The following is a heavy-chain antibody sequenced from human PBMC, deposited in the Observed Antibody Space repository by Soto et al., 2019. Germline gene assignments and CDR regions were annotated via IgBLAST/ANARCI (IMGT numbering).Heavy chain of an antibody. Sequence: EVLLVESGGGVVQPGGSLRISCAASGFTLNNYWMHWVRQAPGKGLEWVSRINIDGRSTTYADSLKGRFSISRDDAKNTLFLQMNSLRAEDTAVYYCARDGRSNRGYDVESWGQGTLVTVSS. D-gene: IGHD2-2*01. CDR2: INIDGRST. CDR1: GFTLNNYW. V-gene: IGHV3-74*01. J-gene: IGHJ4*02. CDR3: ARDGRSNRGYDVES.